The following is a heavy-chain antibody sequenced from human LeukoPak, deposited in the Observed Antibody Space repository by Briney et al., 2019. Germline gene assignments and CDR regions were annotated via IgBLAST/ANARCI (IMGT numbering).Heavy chain of an antibody. D-gene: IGHD5-18*01. CDR3: ARRRGYSYGSSLDY. CDR2: MNHSGST. CDR1: GGSFSGYY. V-gene: IGHV4-34*01. J-gene: IGHJ4*02. Sequence: SETLSLTCAVYGGSFSGYYWSWIRQPPGKGLEWIGEMNHSGSTNYNPSLKSRVTISVDTSKNQFSLKMSSVTAADTAVYYCARRRGYSYGSSLDYWGQGTLVTVSS.